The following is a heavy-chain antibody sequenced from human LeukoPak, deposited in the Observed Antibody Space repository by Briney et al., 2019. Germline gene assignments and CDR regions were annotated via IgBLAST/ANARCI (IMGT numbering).Heavy chain of an antibody. CDR1: GGSISSYY. V-gene: IGHV4-59*08. CDR2: IYYTGST. J-gene: IGHJ4*02. D-gene: IGHD6-13*01. CDR3: ARLRPSIGAAGTFDS. Sequence: PSETLSLTCTVSGGSISSYYWSWIRQPPGKGQEWIGYIYYTGSTKYNASLKSRVTISVDTSKNQFSLKLSSVTAADTAVYYCARLRPSIGAAGTFDSWGQGTLVTVSS.